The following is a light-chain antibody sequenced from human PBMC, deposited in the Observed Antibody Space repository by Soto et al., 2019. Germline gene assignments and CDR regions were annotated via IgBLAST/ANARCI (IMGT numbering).Light chain of an antibody. CDR2: DAS. V-gene: IGKV3-20*01. CDR3: QQYGSSPLT. J-gene: IGKJ4*01. CDR1: QSVRSNY. Sequence: EIVLTQSPGTLFLSPGERATLSCRASQSVRSNYLAWYQQKPGQAPRFLIYDASSRATGIPDRFSGSGSGTDFTLTISRLEPEDFAVYYCQQYGSSPLTFGGGTKVDIK.